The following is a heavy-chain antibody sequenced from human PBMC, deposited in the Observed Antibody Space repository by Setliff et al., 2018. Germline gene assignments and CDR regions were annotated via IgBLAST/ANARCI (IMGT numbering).Heavy chain of an antibody. Sequence: SETLSLTCTVSGGSISTTDYYWGWIRQPPGKGLEWIGCVYYSGNTYYSPSLKSRVTMFVDTSKNQSSLMLYSVTAADTAIYYCARYDSSGYSENYYFDYWGQGTLVTVSS. CDR2: VYYSGNT. CDR3: ARYDSSGYSENYYFDY. CDR1: GGSISTTDYY. V-gene: IGHV4-39*07. D-gene: IGHD3-22*01. J-gene: IGHJ4*02.